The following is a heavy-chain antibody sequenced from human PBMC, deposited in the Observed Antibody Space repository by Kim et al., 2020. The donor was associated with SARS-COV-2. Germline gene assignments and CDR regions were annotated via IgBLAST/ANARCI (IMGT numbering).Heavy chain of an antibody. V-gene: IGHV4-31*02. Sequence: PSRQSRVTISVDTSKNQFSLKLSSVTAADTAVYYCARDVYYGSGSFNWFDPWGQGTLVTVSS. CDR3: ARDVYYGSGSFNWFDP. J-gene: IGHJ5*02. D-gene: IGHD3-10*01.